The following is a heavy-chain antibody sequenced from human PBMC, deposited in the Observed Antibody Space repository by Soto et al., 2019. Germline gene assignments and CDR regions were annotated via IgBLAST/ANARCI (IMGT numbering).Heavy chain of an antibody. V-gene: IGHV2-5*02. CDR3: ALRGTSIYVAVDYQQYGMDF. Sequence: SGPTLVNPTQTLTLTCTFSGFSLTTSGVVVGWIRQPPGKALEWLALIYCDDDKRYSPSLKSRLTITKDTSKNQVVLTMTNMDPVDTATYYCALRGTSIYVAVDYQQYGMDFRYQGPTVTVSS. CDR2: IYCDDDK. D-gene: IGHD2-15*01. CDR1: GFSLTTSGVV. J-gene: IGHJ6*02.